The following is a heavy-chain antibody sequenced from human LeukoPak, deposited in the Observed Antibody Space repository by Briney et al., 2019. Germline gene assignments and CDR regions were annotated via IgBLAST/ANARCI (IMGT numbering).Heavy chain of an antibody. D-gene: IGHD1-26*01. J-gene: IGHJ4*02. CDR1: GGSISTYY. Sequence: SETLSLTCTVSGGSISTYYWSWIRQPPGKGLEWIGYIYYSGSTNYNPPLKSRVTISIDTSKNQFSLKLSSVTAADTAVYYCAREDSGSAFDYWGQGTLVTVSS. V-gene: IGHV4-59*01. CDR2: IYYSGST. CDR3: AREDSGSAFDY.